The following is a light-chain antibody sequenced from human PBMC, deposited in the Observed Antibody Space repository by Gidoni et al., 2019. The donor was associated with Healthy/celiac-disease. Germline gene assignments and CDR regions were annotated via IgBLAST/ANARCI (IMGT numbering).Light chain of an antibody. CDR2: DAS. Sequence: DIQMTQSPSSLSASVGDRVTITCQASKDISNYLNWYQKKPGKAPKLLIYDASNLETGVPSRFSGSGSGTDFTFTISSLQPEDIATYYCQQYDNLITFGQGTRLEIK. J-gene: IGKJ5*01. CDR1: KDISNY. CDR3: QQYDNLIT. V-gene: IGKV1-33*01.